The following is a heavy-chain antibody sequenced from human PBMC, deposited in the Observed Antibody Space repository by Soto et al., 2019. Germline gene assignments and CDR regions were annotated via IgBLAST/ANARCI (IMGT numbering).Heavy chain of an antibody. Sequence: EVQLVESGGGLVKPGGSLRLSCAASGFTFSSYSMNWVRQAPGKGLEWVSSISSSSSYIYYADSVKGRFTISRDNAKNSLYLQMNGLRAEDTAVYYCASEGTDFWGGYGYFDYWGQGTLVTVSS. CDR2: ISSSSSYI. D-gene: IGHD3-3*01. J-gene: IGHJ4*02. V-gene: IGHV3-21*01. CDR3: ASEGTDFWGGYGYFDY. CDR1: GFTFSSYS.